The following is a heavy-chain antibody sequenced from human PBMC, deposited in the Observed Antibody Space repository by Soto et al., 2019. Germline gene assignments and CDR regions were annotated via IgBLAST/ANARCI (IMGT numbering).Heavy chain of an antibody. CDR2: IIPIFGTA. Sequence: ASVKVSCKASGGTFSSYAISWVRQAPGQGLEWMGGIIPIFGTANYAQKFQGRVTITADESTSTAYMELSSLRSEDTAVYYCGRGTKYSSGWYERGVWFDPWGQGTLVTVSS. CDR3: GRGTKYSSGWYERGVWFDP. CDR1: GGTFSSYA. D-gene: IGHD6-19*01. V-gene: IGHV1-69*13. J-gene: IGHJ5*02.